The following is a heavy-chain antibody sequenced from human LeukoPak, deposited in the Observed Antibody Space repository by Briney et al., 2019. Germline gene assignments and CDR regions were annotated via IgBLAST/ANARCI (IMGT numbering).Heavy chain of an antibody. V-gene: IGHV3-30*02. D-gene: IGHD6-19*01. J-gene: IGHJ4*02. Sequence: PGGSLRLSCAASGFTFSTYGMHWARQAPGRGLEWVAFIRYDGSSTYYLDSVQGRFTISRDNSKNTLYLQMNSLRAEDTAVYYCAKDSIQYSTGWYFDYWGQGTLVTVSS. CDR1: GFTFSTYG. CDR3: AKDSIQYSTGWYFDY. CDR2: IRYDGSST.